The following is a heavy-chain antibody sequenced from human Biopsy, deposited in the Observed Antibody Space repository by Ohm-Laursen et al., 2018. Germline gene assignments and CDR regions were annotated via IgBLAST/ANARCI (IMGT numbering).Heavy chain of an antibody. CDR1: GVTFTNFA. CDR2: IIPLFNTP. CDR3: AREAIGYQLPCDD. Sequence: SSVKVSCKASGVTFTNFAISWVRQAPGQGLEWVGSIIPLFNTPNYAQKFQSRVTFTADKSSSTAYLELSSLTSEDTAMFYCAREAIGYQLPCDDWGQGTLVTVSS. D-gene: IGHD2-15*01. J-gene: IGHJ4*02. V-gene: IGHV1-69*06.